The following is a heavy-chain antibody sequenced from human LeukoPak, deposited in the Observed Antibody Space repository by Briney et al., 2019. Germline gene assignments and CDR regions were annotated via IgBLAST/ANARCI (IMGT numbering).Heavy chain of an antibody. Sequence: ASVKVSCKASGYIFIDHYMHWVRQAPGQGLECRGWINPDSGATNYAQKFQGGVTMTRDTSISTAYMELSGLRSDDTAVYYCARTGDPAYDAFDIWGQGTLVTVSS. V-gene: IGHV1-2*02. CDR1: GYIFIDHY. D-gene: IGHD7-27*01. CDR3: ARTGDPAYDAFDI. J-gene: IGHJ3*02. CDR2: INPDSGAT.